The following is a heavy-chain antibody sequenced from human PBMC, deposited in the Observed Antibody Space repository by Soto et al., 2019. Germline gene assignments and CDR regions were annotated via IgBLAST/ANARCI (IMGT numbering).Heavy chain of an antibody. V-gene: IGHV3-30-3*01. Sequence: QVQLVESGGGVVQPGRSLRLSCAASGFTFSSYAMHWVRQAPGKGLEWVAVISYDGSNKYYADSVKGRFTISRDNSKNTLYLQMNSLRADDTAVYYCARDVRHGMDVWGQGTTVTVSS. D-gene: IGHD2-8*01. CDR3: ARDVRHGMDV. CDR1: GFTFSSYA. J-gene: IGHJ6*02. CDR2: ISYDGSNK.